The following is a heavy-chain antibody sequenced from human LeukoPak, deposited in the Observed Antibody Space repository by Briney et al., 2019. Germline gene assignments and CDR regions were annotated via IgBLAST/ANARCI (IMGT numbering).Heavy chain of an antibody. Sequence: GASVKVSCKASGYTFTSYGISWVRQAPGQGLEWMGWINPNSGGTNYAQKFQGRVTMTRDTSISTAYMELSRLRSDDTAVYYCARDMKTYYYDSSGSGFDYWGQGTLVTVSS. CDR3: ARDMKTYYYDSSGSGFDY. CDR2: INPNSGGT. J-gene: IGHJ4*02. V-gene: IGHV1-2*02. D-gene: IGHD3-22*01. CDR1: GYTFTSYG.